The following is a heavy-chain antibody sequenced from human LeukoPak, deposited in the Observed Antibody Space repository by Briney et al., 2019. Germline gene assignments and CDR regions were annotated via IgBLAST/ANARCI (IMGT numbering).Heavy chain of an antibody. CDR3: AKAYDILTGYVPFLAFDY. D-gene: IGHD3-9*01. J-gene: IGHJ4*02. CDR2: ISYDGSNK. V-gene: IGHV3-30*18. Sequence: GRSLRLSCAASGFTFSSYGMHWVRQAPGKGLEWVAVISYDGSNKYYADSVKGRFTISRDNSKNTLYLQMNSLRAEDTAVYYCAKAYDILTGYVPFLAFDYWGQGTLVTVSS. CDR1: GFTFSSYG.